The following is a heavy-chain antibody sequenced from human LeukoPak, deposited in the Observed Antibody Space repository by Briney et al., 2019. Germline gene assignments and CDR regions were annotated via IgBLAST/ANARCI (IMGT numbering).Heavy chain of an antibody. CDR2: FDPEDGET. J-gene: IGHJ4*02. Sequence: ASVKVSCKVSGYTLTELSMHWVRQAPGKGLEWMGGFDPEDGETIYAQKFQGRVTMTEDTSTDTAYMELSSLRSEDTAVYYCAIALYYYDSSGYYLDYWGQGTLVTVSS. D-gene: IGHD3-22*01. V-gene: IGHV1-24*01. CDR3: AIALYYYDSSGYYLDY. CDR1: GYTLTELS.